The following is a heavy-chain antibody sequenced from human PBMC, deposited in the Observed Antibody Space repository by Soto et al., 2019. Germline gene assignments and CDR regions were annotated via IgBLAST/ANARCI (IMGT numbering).Heavy chain of an antibody. CDR3: AKGSSGWYERFDY. Sequence: TASGVTFSSYAMSWVRQAPGKGLEWVSAISGSGGSTYYADSVKGRFTISRDNSKNTLYLQMNSLRAEDTAVYYCAKGSSGWYERFDYWGQGTLVTVSS. V-gene: IGHV3-23*01. CDR2: ISGSGGST. D-gene: IGHD6-19*01. CDR1: GVTFSSYA. J-gene: IGHJ4*02.